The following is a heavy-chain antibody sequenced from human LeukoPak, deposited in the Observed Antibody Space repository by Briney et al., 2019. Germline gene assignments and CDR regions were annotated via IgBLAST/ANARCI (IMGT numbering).Heavy chain of an antibody. CDR3: ARPEYSGSNRFDY. CDR1: GYTFTGYY. V-gene: IGHV1-2*02. CDR2: INANNGGT. Sequence: ASVKVSCKASGYTFTGYYIHWVRQAPGQGLEWMGWINANNGGTNYPQKFQGRVTMTRDTSISTAYMELSGLRSDDTAVYYCARPEYSGSNRFDYWGQGTLVTVSS. D-gene: IGHD1-26*01. J-gene: IGHJ4*02.